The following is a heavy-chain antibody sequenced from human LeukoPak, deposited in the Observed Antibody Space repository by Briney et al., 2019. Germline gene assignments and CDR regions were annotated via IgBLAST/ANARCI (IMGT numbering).Heavy chain of an antibody. J-gene: IGHJ4*02. CDR3: AKTARVPYY. CDR1: GDSITSTY. D-gene: IGHD3-16*01. Sequence: PSETLSLTCTVSGDSITSTYWSWIRQPPGKGLEYLGYIYYNGDTNYNPSLSGRLTLSLDMSKNQFSLKLTSVTAADTAVYFCAKTARVPYYWGQGILVTVSS. CDR2: IYYNGDT. V-gene: IGHV4-59*08.